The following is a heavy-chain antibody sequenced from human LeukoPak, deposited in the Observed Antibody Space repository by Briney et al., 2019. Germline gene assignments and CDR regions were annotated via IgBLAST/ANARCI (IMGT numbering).Heavy chain of an antibody. D-gene: IGHD3-22*01. V-gene: IGHV1-46*01. CDR1: GYTFSSYY. Sequence: GGSVKVSCKASGYTFSSYYMHWVRQAPGQGLEWMGIINPSGGSTSYAQKFQGRVTMTRDTSTSTVYMELSSLRSEDTAVYYCARDDSSGYYYHYWGQGTLVTVSS. CDR2: INPSGGST. CDR3: ARDDSSGYYYHY. J-gene: IGHJ4*02.